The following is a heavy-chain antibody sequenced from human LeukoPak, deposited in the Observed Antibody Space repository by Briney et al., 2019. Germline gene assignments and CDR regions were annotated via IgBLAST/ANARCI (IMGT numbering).Heavy chain of an antibody. CDR2: FDPEDGET. CDR3: AIQYIAARRKGGYYYYGMDV. J-gene: IGHJ6*02. V-gene: IGHV1-24*01. D-gene: IGHD6-6*01. Sequence: ASVKVSCKVSGYTLTELSMHWVRQAPGKGLEWMGGFDPEDGETIYAQKFQGRVTMTEDTSTDTAYMELSSLRSEDTAVYYCAIQYIAARRKGGYYYYGMDVWGQGTTVTVSS. CDR1: GYTLTELS.